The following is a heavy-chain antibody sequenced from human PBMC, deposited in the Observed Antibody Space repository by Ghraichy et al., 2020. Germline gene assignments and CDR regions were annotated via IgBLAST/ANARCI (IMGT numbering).Heavy chain of an antibody. J-gene: IGHJ4*02. CDR1: GGTFSSYA. CDR2: IIPILGIA. D-gene: IGHD3-3*01. CDR3: ARGGETRTIFGVAPGSFDY. V-gene: IGHV1-69*04. Sequence: SVKVSCKASGGTFSSYAISWVRQAPGQGLEWMGRIIPILGIANYAQKFQGRVTITADKSTSTAYMELSSLRSEDTAVYYCARGGETRTIFGVAPGSFDYWGQGTLVTVSS.